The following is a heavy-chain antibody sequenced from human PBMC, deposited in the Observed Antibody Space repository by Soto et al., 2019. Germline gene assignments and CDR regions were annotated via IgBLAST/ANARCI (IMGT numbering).Heavy chain of an antibody. CDR3: ARGDYYDSSGYLDY. CDR1: GFSLSNARMG. V-gene: IGHV2-26*01. J-gene: IGHJ4*02. CDR2: IFSNDEK. Sequence: QVTLKESGPVLVKPTEPLTLTCTVSGFSLSNARMGVSWIRQPPGKALEWLAHIFSNDEKSYSTSLKSRLTISKDTSNSQVVLTMTNMDPVDTATYDCARGDYYDSSGYLDYWGQGTLVTVSS. D-gene: IGHD3-22*01.